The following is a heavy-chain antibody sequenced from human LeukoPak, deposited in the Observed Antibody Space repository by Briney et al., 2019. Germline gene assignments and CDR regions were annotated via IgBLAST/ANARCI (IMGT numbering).Heavy chain of an antibody. CDR1: GYSFTSYW. Sequence: GESLKISCKGSGYSFTSYWIGWVRQMPGKGLEWMGIIYPDDSDTRYSPSFQGQVTISADKSISTAYLQWSSLKASDSAMYYCARLNGYNYYLYFDYWGQGTLVAVSS. D-gene: IGHD5-24*01. CDR2: IYPDDSDT. V-gene: IGHV5-51*01. J-gene: IGHJ4*02. CDR3: ARLNGYNYYLYFDY.